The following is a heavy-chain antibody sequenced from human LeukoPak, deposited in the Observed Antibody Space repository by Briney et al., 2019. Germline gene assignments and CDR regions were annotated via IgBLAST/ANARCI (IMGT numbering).Heavy chain of an antibody. CDR3: ARDQDYYGSGSYHRLDTTGLDY. J-gene: IGHJ4*02. D-gene: IGHD3-10*01. Sequence: ASVKVSCKASGYTFTSYYMHWVRQAPGQGLEWMGIINPSNGNTVYTPKFQGRVTMTRDMSTSAVYMALSSLRSEDTAVYYCARDQDYYGSGSYHRLDTTGLDYWGQGTLVTVSS. V-gene: IGHV1-46*01. CDR2: INPSNGNT. CDR1: GYTFTSYY.